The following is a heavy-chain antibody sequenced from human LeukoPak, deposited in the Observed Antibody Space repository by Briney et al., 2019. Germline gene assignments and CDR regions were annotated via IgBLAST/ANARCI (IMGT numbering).Heavy chain of an antibody. CDR3: ARGPSSYYGYYFDY. J-gene: IGHJ4*02. Sequence: GSLRLSCAASGFTFSSYGMHWIRQPPGKGLEWIGEINHSGSTNYNPSLKSRVTISVDTSKNQFSLKLSSVTAADTAVYYCARGPSSYYGYYFDYWGQGTLVTVSS. CDR1: GFTFSSYG. V-gene: IGHV4-34*01. D-gene: IGHD3-22*01. CDR2: INHSGST.